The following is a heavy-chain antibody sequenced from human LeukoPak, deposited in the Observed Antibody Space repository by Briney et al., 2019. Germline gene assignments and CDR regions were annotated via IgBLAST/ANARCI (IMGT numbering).Heavy chain of an antibody. J-gene: IGHJ4*02. V-gene: IGHV3-23*01. D-gene: IGHD1-26*01. CDR2: ISGSGGST. CDR3: AKDMGAFTPFDY. CDR1: GFTFSSYA. Sequence: GRSLRLTCAASGFTFSSYAMSWVRQAPGKGLEWVSAISGSGGSTYYADSVKGRFTISRDNSKNTLYLQMNSLRAEDTAVYYCAKDMGAFTPFDYWGQGTLVTVSS.